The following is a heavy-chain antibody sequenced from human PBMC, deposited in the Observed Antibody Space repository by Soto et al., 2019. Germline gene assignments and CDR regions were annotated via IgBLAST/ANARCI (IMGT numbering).Heavy chain of an antibody. D-gene: IGHD6-19*01. J-gene: IGHJ4*02. Sequence: EVQLVESGGGLVQPGGSLRLSCAASGFTFIGYNMNWVRQAPGKGLEWVSYISSSSSTIYYADSVKGRFTISRDNAKNSLYLQMNSLRAEDTAVYYCARSSQWLVGGLDYWGQGTLVTVSS. V-gene: IGHV3-48*01. CDR2: ISSSSSTI. CDR3: ARSSQWLVGGLDY. CDR1: GFTFIGYN.